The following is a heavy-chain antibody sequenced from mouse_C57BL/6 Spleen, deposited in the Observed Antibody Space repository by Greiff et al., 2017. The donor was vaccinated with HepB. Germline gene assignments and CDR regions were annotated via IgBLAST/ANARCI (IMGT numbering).Heavy chain of an antibody. Sequence: QLQQPGAELVMPGASVKLSCKASGYTFTSYWMHWVKQRPGQGLEWIGEIDPSDSYTNYNQKFKGKSTLTVDKSSSTAYMQLSSLTSEDSAVYYCARELLRSYYFDYWGQGTTLTVSS. J-gene: IGHJ2*01. CDR2: IDPSDSYT. CDR3: ARELLRSYYFDY. V-gene: IGHV1-69*01. CDR1: GYTFTSYW. D-gene: IGHD1-1*01.